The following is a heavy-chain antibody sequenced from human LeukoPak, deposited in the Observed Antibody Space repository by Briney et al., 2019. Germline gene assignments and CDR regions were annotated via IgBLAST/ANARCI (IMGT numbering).Heavy chain of an antibody. J-gene: IGHJ3*02. CDR2: IWYDGSNK. CDR1: GFTFSSYG. CDR3: ASDWAFEAFDI. D-gene: IGHD7-27*01. V-gene: IGHV3-33*01. Sequence: GGSLRLSCAASGFTFSSYGMHWVRQAPGKGLEWVAVIWYDGSNKYYADSVKGRFTISRDNSKNTLYLQMNSLRAEDTAVYYCASDWAFEAFDIWGQGTMVTVSS.